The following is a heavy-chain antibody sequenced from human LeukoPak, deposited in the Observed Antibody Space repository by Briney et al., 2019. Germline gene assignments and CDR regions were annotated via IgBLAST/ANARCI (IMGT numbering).Heavy chain of an antibody. V-gene: IGHV3-30*18. D-gene: IGHD3-3*01. Sequence: GGSLRLSCAASGFPFSLYGMHCVRQAPGKGLEWVAVISDDGSNKFYADSVKGRFTISRDNFKNTLYLQMNSLTTEDTAVFYCAKEKALPVDRDDSYGLDVWGLGTTVTVSS. CDR2: ISDDGSNK. J-gene: IGHJ6*02. CDR1: GFPFSLYG. CDR3: AKEKALPVDRDDSYGLDV.